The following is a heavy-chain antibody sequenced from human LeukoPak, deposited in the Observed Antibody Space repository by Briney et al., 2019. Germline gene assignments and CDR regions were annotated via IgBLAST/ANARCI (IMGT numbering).Heavy chain of an antibody. CDR3: AKGIAVIGSVRAAFDI. Sequence: PGGSLRLSCAASGLTFSSYWMSWVRLAPGKGLEWVANIKQDGSEKYYVDSVKGRFTISRDNSKNTLYLQMNSLRAEDTAVYYCAKGIAVIGSVRAAFDIWGQGTMVTVSS. CDR1: GLTFSSYW. D-gene: IGHD6-19*01. CDR2: IKQDGSEK. V-gene: IGHV3-7*03. J-gene: IGHJ3*02.